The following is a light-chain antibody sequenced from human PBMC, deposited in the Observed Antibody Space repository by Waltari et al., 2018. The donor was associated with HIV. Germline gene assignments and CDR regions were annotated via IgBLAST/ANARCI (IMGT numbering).Light chain of an antibody. V-gene: IGKV4-1*01. CDR3: QQYYTVPPT. CDR2: WAS. J-gene: IGKJ4*01. CDR1: RTVLYSSDNQNY. Sequence: DIVVTQSPASLAVYLGGRANINCTSSRTVLYSSDNQNYLAWYLQRPGQSPRVLLFWASTRAFGVPNRFSGSGSGTDFSLTLSSLQADDVGIYYCQQYYTVPPTFGGGTKVEI.